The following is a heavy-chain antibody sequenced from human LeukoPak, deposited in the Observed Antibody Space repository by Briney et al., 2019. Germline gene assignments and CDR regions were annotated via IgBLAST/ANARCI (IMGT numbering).Heavy chain of an antibody. CDR3: ARNWRTSVDAFEI. V-gene: IGHV4-59*08. CDR2: VYYSGTT. Sequence: SETLSLTCTVSGGSISSYYWSWIRQPPGKGLERIGYVYYSGTTDDNPSLKSRVTISVDTSKNQFSLKLRSVTAADTAVYYCARNWRTSVDAFEIWGQGTMVTVSS. CDR1: GGSISSYY. J-gene: IGHJ3*02.